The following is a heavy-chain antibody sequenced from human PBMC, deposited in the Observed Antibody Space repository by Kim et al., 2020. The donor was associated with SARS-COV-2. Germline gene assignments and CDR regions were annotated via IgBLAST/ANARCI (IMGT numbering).Heavy chain of an antibody. D-gene: IGHD3-22*01. V-gene: IGHV1-2*06. J-gene: IGHJ5*02. CDR3: VRLIGFYDNNGPLYNA. Sequence: ASVKVSCKASGYTFIGYYIHWVRQAPGQGLEWVGRINPNSGSANYAQKFQGRVTMTRDTSITTAYMELGRLTSDDTATYYCVRLIGFYDNNGPLYNAWGQGTLVTVSS. CDR2: INPNSGSA. CDR1: GYTFIGYY.